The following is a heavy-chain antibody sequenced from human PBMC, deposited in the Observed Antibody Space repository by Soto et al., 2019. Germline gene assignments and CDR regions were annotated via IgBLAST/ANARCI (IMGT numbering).Heavy chain of an antibody. V-gene: IGHV5-51*01. D-gene: IGHD3-10*01. CDR1: VYSFTTYW. J-gene: IGHJ4*02. Sequence: PGESLKISCKGSVYSFTTYWIGWVRQMPGKGLEWMGIIYPNDSDTRYSPSFQGQVTISVDKSISTTYLQWNSLKVSDTAMYYCARQIRVGSNYFDYWGQGTLVTVSS. CDR2: IYPNDSDT. CDR3: ARQIRVGSNYFDY.